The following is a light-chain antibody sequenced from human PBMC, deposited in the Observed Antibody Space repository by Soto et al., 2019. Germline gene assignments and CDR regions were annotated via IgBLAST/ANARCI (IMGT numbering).Light chain of an antibody. Sequence: DIQMTQSPSTLSASVGDRVTITCLASQDISNYLNWYQQKPGKAPKLLIYDASNLETGVPSRFSGSGSGTDFTFTISSLQPEDIATYYCQQLTSYPRSTFGQGTRLEI. CDR2: DAS. CDR3: QQLTSYPRST. J-gene: IGKJ5*01. V-gene: IGKV1-33*01. CDR1: QDISNY.